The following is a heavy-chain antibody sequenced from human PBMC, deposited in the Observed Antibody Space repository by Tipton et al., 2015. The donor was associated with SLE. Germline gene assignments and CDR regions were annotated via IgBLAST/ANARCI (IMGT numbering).Heavy chain of an antibody. D-gene: IGHD2-15*01. CDR1: GDSIRSTTYY. V-gene: IGHV4-39*07. CDR2: VYFGGTT. Sequence: LRLSCTVSGDSIRSTTYYWAWVRQPPGKGLEWIGSVYFGGTTYNNPSLKSRVTMSVDTSKTQFSLKLSSLTAADTAVYYCARVVTVVATHYYDMDVWGQGTTVTVSS. CDR3: ARVVTVVATHYYDMDV. J-gene: IGHJ6*02.